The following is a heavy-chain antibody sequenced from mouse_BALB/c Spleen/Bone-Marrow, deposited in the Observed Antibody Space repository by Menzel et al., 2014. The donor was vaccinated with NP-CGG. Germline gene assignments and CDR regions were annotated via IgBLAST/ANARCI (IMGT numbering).Heavy chain of an antibody. V-gene: IGHV1-4*01. CDR3: ARRDDGYVFFDY. CDR1: GYTFTTYT. CDR2: INPSSGYT. J-gene: IGHJ2*01. Sequence: VQLQQSGAELARPGASVKMSCRASGYTFTTYTIHWVRQGPGQGLEWIGYINPSSGYTNYIQKFKDKATLTADKSSSTAYMQLSSLTSEDSAVYYCARRDDGYVFFDYWGQGTTLTVSS. D-gene: IGHD2-3*01.